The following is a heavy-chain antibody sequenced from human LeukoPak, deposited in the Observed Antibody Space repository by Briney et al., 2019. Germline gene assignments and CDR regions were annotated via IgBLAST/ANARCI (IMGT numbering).Heavy chain of an antibody. CDR1: GYSFTSYW. Sequence: GESLKISCEGSGYSFTSYWIAWVRQMPGKGLEWMGVIYPGDSDTRYSPSFQGQVTISADKPISTAYLQWSSLKASDTAMYYCARQLGATSPTWFDPWGQGTLVTVSS. CDR2: IYPGDSDT. V-gene: IGHV5-51*01. CDR3: ARQLGATSPTWFDP. J-gene: IGHJ5*02. D-gene: IGHD1-26*01.